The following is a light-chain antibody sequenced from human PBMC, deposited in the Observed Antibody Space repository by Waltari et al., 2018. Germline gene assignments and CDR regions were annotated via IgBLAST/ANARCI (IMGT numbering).Light chain of an antibody. CDR3: QQYDGSVVT. CDR1: QTITGSW. CDR2: GAS. Sequence: EIVLTQSPGTLSVSPGERVTVSCRASQTITGSWLTWYHQKPGQAPGLLSYGASNRAPGIPDRFSGSGSGTDFTLTISRLEPEDSAVYYCQQYDGSVVTFGGGTKVEIK. V-gene: IGKV3-20*01. J-gene: IGKJ4*01.